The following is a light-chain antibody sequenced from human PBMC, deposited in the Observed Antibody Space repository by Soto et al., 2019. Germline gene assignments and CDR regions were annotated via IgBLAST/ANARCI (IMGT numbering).Light chain of an antibody. CDR2: ETS. Sequence: DVQMAQSPSAMSASVGDRVTIACRASQDISRFVAWFQHKPGRAPERLIYETSNLQPGVPSRFSGSDSGTEFTLAISGLQPEDFATYYCLQHNTYPYTFGQGTKVDIK. CDR1: QDISRF. CDR3: LQHNTYPYT. J-gene: IGKJ2*01. V-gene: IGKV1-17*03.